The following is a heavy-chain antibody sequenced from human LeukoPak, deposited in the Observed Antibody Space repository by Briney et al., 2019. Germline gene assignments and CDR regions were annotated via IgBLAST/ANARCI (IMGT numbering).Heavy chain of an antibody. CDR1: GYTFTDYY. V-gene: IGHV1-2*02. J-gene: IGHJ6*03. Sequence: ASEKVSCKASGYTFTDYYIHWVRQAPGQGLEWMGWTNPNSGDTNYAQKFQGRVTMTRDTSISTASMELTNLRSDDTALYYCARAGTESKWGLPRADYYYMDVWGKGTTVTVSS. D-gene: IGHD7-27*01. CDR3: ARAGTESKWGLPRADYYYMDV. CDR2: TNPNSGDT.